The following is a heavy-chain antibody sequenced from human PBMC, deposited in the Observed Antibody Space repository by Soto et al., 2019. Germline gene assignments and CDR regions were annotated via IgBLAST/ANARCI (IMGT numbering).Heavy chain of an antibody. CDR1: GYTFTSYA. CDR2: INAGNGNT. J-gene: IGHJ6*02. Sequence: ASVKVSCKASGYTFTSYAMHWVRQAPGQRLEWMGWINAGNGNTKYSQKFQGRVTITRDTSASTAYMELSSLRSEDTAVYYCARTGMVRGVEDYYYYGMDVWGQGTTVTVSS. D-gene: IGHD3-10*01. V-gene: IGHV1-3*01. CDR3: ARTGMVRGVEDYYYYGMDV.